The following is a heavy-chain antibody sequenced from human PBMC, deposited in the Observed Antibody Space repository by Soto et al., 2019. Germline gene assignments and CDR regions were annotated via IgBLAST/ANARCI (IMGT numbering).Heavy chain of an antibody. J-gene: IGHJ4*02. V-gene: IGHV3-48*01. Sequence: GGSLRLSCAASGFTFSSYSMNWVRQAPGKGLEWVSYISSSSSTIYYADSVKGRFTISRDNAKNSLYLQMNSLRAEDTAVYYCAKDNIVEGGYLPTFDYWGQGTLVTVSS. CDR1: GFTFSSYS. D-gene: IGHD5-12*01. CDR3: AKDNIVEGGYLPTFDY. CDR2: ISSSSSTI.